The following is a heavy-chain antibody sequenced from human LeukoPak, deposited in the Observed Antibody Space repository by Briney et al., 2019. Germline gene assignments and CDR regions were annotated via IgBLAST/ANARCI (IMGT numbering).Heavy chain of an antibody. D-gene: IGHD2-2*01. CDR3: ARDLARRMGVVVPAASNWFDP. CDR2: INPSGGST. Sequence: ASVKVSCKASGYTFTSYYMHWVRRAPGQGLEWMGIINPSGGSTSYAQKFQGRVTMTRDTSTSTVYMELSSLRSEDTAVYYCARDLARRMGVVVPAASNWFDPWGQGTLVTVSS. CDR1: GYTFTSYY. J-gene: IGHJ5*02. V-gene: IGHV1-46*01.